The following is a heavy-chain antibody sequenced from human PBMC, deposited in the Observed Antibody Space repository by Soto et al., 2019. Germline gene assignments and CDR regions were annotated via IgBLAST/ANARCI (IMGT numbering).Heavy chain of an antibody. CDR3: ERVGWELHAFDI. D-gene: IGHD1-26*01. Sequence: GGSLRLSCAASGFTFSSYSMNWVRQAPGKGLEWVSYISSSSSTIYYADSVKGRFTISRDNAKNSLYLQMNSLRAEDMGVYYCERVGWELHAFDIWGQGSMVTVS. J-gene: IGHJ3*02. CDR1: GFTFSSYS. CDR2: ISSSSSTI. V-gene: IGHV3-48*01.